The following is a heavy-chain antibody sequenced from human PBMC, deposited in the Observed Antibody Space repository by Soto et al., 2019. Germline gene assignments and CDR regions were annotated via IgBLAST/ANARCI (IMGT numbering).Heavy chain of an antibody. J-gene: IGHJ4*02. CDR2: IYYSGST. CDR3: ARGAGGDCSSTSCYLVADY. CDR1: GGSISSYY. D-gene: IGHD2-2*01. V-gene: IGHV4-59*08. Sequence: QVQLQESGPGLVKPSETLSLTCTVSGGSISSYYWSWIRQPPGKGLEWIGYIYYSGSTNYNPSLTSRVTSSVDTSKNQFSLKLSSVTAADTAVYYCARGAGGDCSSTSCYLVADYWGQGTLVTVSS.